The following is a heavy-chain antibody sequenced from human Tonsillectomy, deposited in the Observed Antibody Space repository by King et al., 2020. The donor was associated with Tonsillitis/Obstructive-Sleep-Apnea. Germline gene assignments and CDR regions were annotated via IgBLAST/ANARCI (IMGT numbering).Heavy chain of an antibody. V-gene: IGHV5-51*03. CDR1: GYRFSNYW. CDR3: AGWDDSSNYYYWSSDY. D-gene: IGHD3-22*01. Sequence: EVQLVESGAEVKKPGESLKISCKGSGYRFSNYWIGWVRQMPGKGLEWMGIISPGDSDTRYSPSFQGHITISADKSISTAYLQWSSLKASDTAMYYCAGWDDSSNYYYWSSDYWGQGTLVTVSS. J-gene: IGHJ4*02. CDR2: ISPGDSDT.